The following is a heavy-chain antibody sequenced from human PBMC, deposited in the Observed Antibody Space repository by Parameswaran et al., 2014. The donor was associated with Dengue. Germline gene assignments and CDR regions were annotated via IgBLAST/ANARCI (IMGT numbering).Heavy chain of an antibody. V-gene: IGHV4-30-4*01. Sequence: PGKGLEWIGYIYYSGSTYYNPSLKSRVTISVDTSKNQFSLKLSSVTAADTAVYYCARVERGVTDYYGDDGMDVWGQGTTVTVSS. J-gene: IGHJ6*02. CDR2: IYYSGST. CDR3: ARVERGVTDYYGDDGMDV. D-gene: IGHD4-17*01.